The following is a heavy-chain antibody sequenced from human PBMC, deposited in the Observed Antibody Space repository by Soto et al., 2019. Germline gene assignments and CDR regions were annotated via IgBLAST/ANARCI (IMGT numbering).Heavy chain of an antibody. J-gene: IGHJ4*02. CDR1: GFIFSTYA. Sequence: QVQLVESGGGVVQPGRSLRLSCAAPGFIFSTYAMHWVRQAPGKGLEWVAVISYDGSNGYYADSVKGRFTISRDNSRNTLFLQMNSLRAEDTAVYYCARDSYAYDYWGQGTLVTVSS. CDR3: ARDSYAYDY. D-gene: IGHD5-18*01. CDR2: ISYDGSNG. V-gene: IGHV3-30-3*01.